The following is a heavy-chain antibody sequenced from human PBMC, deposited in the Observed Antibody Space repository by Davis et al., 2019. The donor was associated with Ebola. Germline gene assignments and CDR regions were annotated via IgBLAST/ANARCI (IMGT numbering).Heavy chain of an antibody. J-gene: IGHJ5*02. V-gene: IGHV3-48*02. Sequence: GESLKISCAASGFSFNTYNMNWVRQAPGKGLEWVSYISSTSSAMFYADSVKGRFTISRDNAKNTLYLQMNSLRDEDTAVYYCARVGYSSSWYSWFDPWGQGTLVTVSS. CDR1: GFSFNTYN. D-gene: IGHD6-13*01. CDR3: ARVGYSSSWYSWFDP. CDR2: ISSTSSAM.